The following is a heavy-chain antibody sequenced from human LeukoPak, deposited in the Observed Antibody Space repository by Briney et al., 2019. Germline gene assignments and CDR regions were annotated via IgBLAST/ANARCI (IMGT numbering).Heavy chain of an antibody. Sequence: ASMKVSCKASGYTLTSYGISWVRQAPGQGLEWMGWISAYNDNTNYAQKLQGRVTMTTDTSTSTAYMELRSLRCDGTAVYYCATILLWFGDGVDALDIWGQGTMVTVSS. J-gene: IGHJ3*02. CDR3: ATILLWFGDGVDALDI. CDR1: GYTLTSYG. D-gene: IGHD3-10*01. CDR2: ISAYNDNT. V-gene: IGHV1-18*01.